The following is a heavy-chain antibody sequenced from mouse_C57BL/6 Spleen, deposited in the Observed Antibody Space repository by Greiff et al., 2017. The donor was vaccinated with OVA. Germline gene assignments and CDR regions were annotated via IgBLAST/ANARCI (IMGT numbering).Heavy chain of an antibody. CDR2: IYPSDSET. J-gene: IGHJ4*01. D-gene: IGHD2-4*01. Sequence: QVQLQQPGAELVRPGSSVKLSCKASGYTFTSYWMDWVKQRPGQGLEWIGNIYPSDSETHYNQKFKDKATLTVDKSSSTAYMQLSSLTSEDSAVYYCARKGDYDYDGALYYYAMDYWGQGTSVTVSS. V-gene: IGHV1-61*01. CDR1: GYTFTSYW. CDR3: ARKGDYDYDGALYYYAMDY.